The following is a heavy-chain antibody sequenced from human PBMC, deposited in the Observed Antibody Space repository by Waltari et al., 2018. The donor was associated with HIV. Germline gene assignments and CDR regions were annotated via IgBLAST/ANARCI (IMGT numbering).Heavy chain of an antibody. CDR3: ARDGDRRDFDY. D-gene: IGHD2-21*02. CDR1: VFRFIKYS. CDR2: ISSGSSAR. V-gene: IGHV3-48*01. Sequence: EVQLVESGGGLVQPGGSLRVSCEASVFRFIKYSMHWVRQAPGKGLEWVSYISSGSSARYYADSLKGRFTISRDNAKNSLYLQMYSLRPEDTAVYYCARDGDRRDFDYWGQGTLVTVSS. J-gene: IGHJ4*02.